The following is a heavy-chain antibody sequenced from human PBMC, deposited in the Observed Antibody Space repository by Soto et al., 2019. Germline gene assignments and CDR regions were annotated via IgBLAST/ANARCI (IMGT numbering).Heavy chain of an antibody. D-gene: IGHD2-2*03. V-gene: IGHV3-13*01. CDR2: IGFAGDT. CDR3: ARDLDNWYLDL. Sequence: EMQLVESGGGLVQRGGSLRLSCAASGFNFNTYDMHWVRQVTGKSLEWVSAIGFAGDTYYPESVKGRFTVSRDNAKNSLFLQMSSLRPGDTAVYYCARDLDNWYLDLWGRGTLVTVSS. CDR1: GFNFNTYD. J-gene: IGHJ2*01.